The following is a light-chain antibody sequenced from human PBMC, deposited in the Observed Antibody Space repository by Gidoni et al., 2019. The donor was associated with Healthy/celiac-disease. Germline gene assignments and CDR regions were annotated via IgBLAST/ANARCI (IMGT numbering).Light chain of an antibody. CDR1: QSVLYSSNNKNY. Sequence: DMVRNQSPDAVAVSLGAGATINCKSSQSVLYSSNNKNYLALYQQKPGQPPKLLIYWASTRGSGVPDRFRGSRSVTAFPLTISILQADAVAVYYCQQYYSPPLTFXGXTKVEIK. CDR3: QQYYSPPLT. J-gene: IGKJ4*01. V-gene: IGKV4-1*01. CDR2: WAS.